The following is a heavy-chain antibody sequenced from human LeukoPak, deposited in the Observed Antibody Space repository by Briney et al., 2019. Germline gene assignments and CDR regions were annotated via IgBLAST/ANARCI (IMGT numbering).Heavy chain of an antibody. J-gene: IGHJ4*02. CDR1: GGSFSGYY. Sequence: PSETLSLTCAVYGGSFSGYYWSWIRQPPGKGLEWIGEINHSGSTNYNPSLKSRVTISVDTSKNQFSLKLSSVTAADTAVYYCARLDLIGIAARGFNYWGQGTLVTVSS. CDR2: INHSGST. D-gene: IGHD6-6*01. V-gene: IGHV4-34*01. CDR3: ARLDLIGIAARGFNY.